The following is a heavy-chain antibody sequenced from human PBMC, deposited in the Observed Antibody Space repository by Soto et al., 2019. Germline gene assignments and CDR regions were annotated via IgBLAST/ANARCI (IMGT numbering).Heavy chain of an antibody. D-gene: IGHD2-15*01. J-gene: IGHJ4*02. CDR1: GFTFSNNA. CDR3: ARDRRVIVGGLDY. Sequence: VQLVESGGGAVQPGRSLRLSCAASGFTFSNNAMHWVRQAPGKGLEWVAVISYDGNNEYYADSVKGRFTISRHDSQNPLCLQRNRLRAEATAVYYCARDRRVIVGGLDYWRQGTLVTVSS. V-gene: IGHV3-30*04. CDR2: ISYDGNNE.